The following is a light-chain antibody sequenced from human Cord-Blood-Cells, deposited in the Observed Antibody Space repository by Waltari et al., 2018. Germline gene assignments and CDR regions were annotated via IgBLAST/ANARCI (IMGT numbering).Light chain of an antibody. CDR2: EVS. V-gene: IGLV2-8*01. CDR3: SSYAGSNNWV. J-gene: IGLJ3*02. Sequence: QSALTQPPSASGSHGQSVTISCTGTSSDVGGYNYVSWYQQHPGKAPKLMIYEVSKRPSGVPDRFSGSKSGNTASLTVSGLQAEDEAGYYCSSYAGSNNWVFGGGTKLTVL. CDR1: SSDVGGYNY.